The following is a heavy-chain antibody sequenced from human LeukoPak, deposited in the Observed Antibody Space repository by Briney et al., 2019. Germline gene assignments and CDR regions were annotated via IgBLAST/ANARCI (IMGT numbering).Heavy chain of an antibody. CDR3: ARGLNYYGSGSQIYDY. V-gene: IGHV1-2*02. CDR2: INPNSGGT. CDR1: GYTFTGYY. Sequence: ASVKVSCKASGYTFTGYYMHWVRQAPGQGLEWMGWINPNSGGTNYAQKFQGRVTMTRNTSISTAYMELSSLTSEDTAVYYCARGLNYYGSGSQIYDYWGQGTLVTVSS. D-gene: IGHD3-10*01. J-gene: IGHJ4*02.